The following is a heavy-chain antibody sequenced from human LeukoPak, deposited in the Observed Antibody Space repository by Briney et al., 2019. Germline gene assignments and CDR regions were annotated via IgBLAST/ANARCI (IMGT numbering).Heavy chain of an antibody. CDR2: IYSNGWT. CDR3: ARGSGWNSFDP. V-gene: IGHV4-61*02. J-gene: IGHJ5*02. Sequence: SETLSLTCTVSGGSISTDLYYWTWIRQPAGKGLEWIGRIYSNGWTDYNPPLKSRVSISIDTSKNRFSLKMSLATAADTALYYCARGSGWNSFDPWGQGTLVTVSS. CDR1: GGSISTDLYY. D-gene: IGHD6-19*01.